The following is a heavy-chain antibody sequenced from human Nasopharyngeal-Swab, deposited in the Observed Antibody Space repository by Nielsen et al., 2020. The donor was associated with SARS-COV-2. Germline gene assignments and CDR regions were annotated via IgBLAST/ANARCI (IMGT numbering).Heavy chain of an antibody. CDR3: ARVVGDFSQGCFDV. Sequence: SETLSLTCTVSSGAITDGRYYWSWIRQHPGKGLEWVGHIYYKGRTYYNPSLKNRVSISIDTSRSQFSLRLTSLSAADTAVFYCARVVGDFSQGCFDVWGQGIPVTVSS. CDR1: SGAITDGRYY. D-gene: IGHD2-8*01. CDR2: IYYKGRT. J-gene: IGHJ6*02. V-gene: IGHV4-31*03.